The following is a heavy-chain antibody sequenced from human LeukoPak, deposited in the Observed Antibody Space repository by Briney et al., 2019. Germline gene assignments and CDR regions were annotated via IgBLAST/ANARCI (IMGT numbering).Heavy chain of an antibody. Sequence: GASVKVSCKASGYTFTGYYMHWVRQAPGQGLEWMGWINPNSGGTNYALKFQGRVTMTRDTSISTAYMELSRLRSDDTAVYYCARDYYGSGGPDYWGQGTLVNVSS. CDR3: ARDYYGSGGPDY. J-gene: IGHJ4*02. V-gene: IGHV1-2*02. D-gene: IGHD3-10*01. CDR1: GYTFTGYY. CDR2: INPNSGGT.